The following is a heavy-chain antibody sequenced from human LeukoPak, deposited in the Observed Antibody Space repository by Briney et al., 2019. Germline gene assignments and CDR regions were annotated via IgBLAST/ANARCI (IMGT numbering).Heavy chain of an antibody. CDR1: GGSISSSSYY. CDR2: IYYSGST. CDR3: AREVRYFDWLYSPLDAFDI. V-gene: IGHV4-39*07. D-gene: IGHD3-9*01. Sequence: SETLSLTCTVSGGSISSSSYYWGWIRQPPGKGLEWIGSIYYSGSTYYNPSLKSRVTISVDTSKNQFSLKLSSVTAADTAVYYCAREVRYFDWLYSPLDAFDIWGQGTTVTVSS. J-gene: IGHJ3*02.